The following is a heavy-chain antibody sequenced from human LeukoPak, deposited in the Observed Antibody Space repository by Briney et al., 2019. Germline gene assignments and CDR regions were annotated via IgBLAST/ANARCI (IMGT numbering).Heavy chain of an antibody. D-gene: IGHD6-13*01. V-gene: IGHV3-23*01. Sequence: PGGSLRLSCAASGFTFSSYAMSWVRQAPGKGLEWVSAISGSGGSTYYADSVKGRFTISRDNSKNTLYLQMNSLRAEDTAVYYCARAPGGSSWYSDYYGMDVWGQGTTVTVSS. CDR2: ISGSGGST. CDR1: GFTFSSYA. CDR3: ARAPGGSSWYSDYYGMDV. J-gene: IGHJ6*02.